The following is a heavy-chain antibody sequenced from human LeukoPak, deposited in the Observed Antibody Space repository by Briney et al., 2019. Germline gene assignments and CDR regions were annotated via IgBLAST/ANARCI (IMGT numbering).Heavy chain of an antibody. CDR3: ARDKRGFSGHDPFFDY. CDR2: ISSSGTYI. J-gene: IGHJ4*02. CDR1: GFTFSRFS. D-gene: IGHD5-12*01. Sequence: GGSLRLSCAASGFTFSRFSMNWVRQAPGKGLEWVSSISSSGTYIYYADSVKGRFTISRDSAKNSLYLQMNSLRVEDTAVYYCARDKRGFSGHDPFFDYWGQGTLVTVSS. V-gene: IGHV3-21*04.